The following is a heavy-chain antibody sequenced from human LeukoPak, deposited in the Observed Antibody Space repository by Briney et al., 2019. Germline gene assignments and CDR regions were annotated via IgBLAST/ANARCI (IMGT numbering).Heavy chain of an antibody. D-gene: IGHD6-13*01. CDR1: GFTFSSYS. CDR2: ISGGGGST. Sequence: GGSLRLSCAASGFTFSSYSMNWVRQAPGKGLEWVSGISGGGGSTYYADSVKGRFTISRDNSKNTLYLQMNSLRAEDTAVYYCAKQYSSGWYYFDYWGQGTLVTVSS. CDR3: AKQYSSGWYYFDY. J-gene: IGHJ4*02. V-gene: IGHV3-23*01.